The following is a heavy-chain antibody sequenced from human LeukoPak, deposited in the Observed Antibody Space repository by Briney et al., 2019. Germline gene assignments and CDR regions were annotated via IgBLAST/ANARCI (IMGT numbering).Heavy chain of an antibody. CDR2: ISAYNGNT. J-gene: IGHJ6*03. D-gene: IGHD4-11*01. Sequence: ASVKVSCKASGYTFTSYGISWVRQAPGQGLEWMGWISAYNGNTNYAQKLQGRVTMTTDTSTSTAYMELRSLRSDDTAVYYCARTPDYPYYYYYMDVRGKGTTVTISS. V-gene: IGHV1-18*01. CDR1: GYTFTSYG. CDR3: ARTPDYPYYYYYMDV.